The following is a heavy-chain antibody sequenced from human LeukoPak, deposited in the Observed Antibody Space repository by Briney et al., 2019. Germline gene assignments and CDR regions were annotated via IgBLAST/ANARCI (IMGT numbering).Heavy chain of an antibody. Sequence: SETLSLTCSVSGGSISGYYWNWIRQPPGKRLEWIGFIYYTGSTNYNPSLKSRVTISVDTSKNQFSLKLTSVTAADTAVYYCARGFCSGGSCYYLDQWGQGTLVTVSS. CDR2: IYYTGST. J-gene: IGHJ4*02. V-gene: IGHV4-59*08. CDR3: ARGFCSGGSCYYLDQ. CDR1: GGSISGYY. D-gene: IGHD2-15*01.